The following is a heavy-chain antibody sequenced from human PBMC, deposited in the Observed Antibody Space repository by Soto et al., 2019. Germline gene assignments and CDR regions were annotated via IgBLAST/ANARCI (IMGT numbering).Heavy chain of an antibody. CDR3: VRIVVPGFGSYYGMDV. Sequence: ASVKVSCKASGYTFTRYNVHWVRQAPGQGLEWMAIINPSGGTTYYVQKFEGRVTLTTDTSTSTVYMELRSLRSEDTAVYYCVRIVVPGFGSYYGMDVWGQGTTVTVSS. CDR2: INPSGGTT. CDR1: GYTFTRYN. V-gene: IGHV1-46*01. D-gene: IGHD2-21*01. J-gene: IGHJ6*02.